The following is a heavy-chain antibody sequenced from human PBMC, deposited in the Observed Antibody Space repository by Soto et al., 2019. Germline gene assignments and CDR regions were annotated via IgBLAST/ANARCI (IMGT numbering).Heavy chain of an antibody. Sequence: ASVKVSCKASGYTFTGYYMHWVRQAPGQGLAWMGWINPNSGGTNYAQKFQGRVTMTRDTSISTAYMELSRLRSDDTAVYYCARGRSPHSSGWYGEGSVFDPWGQGTLVTVSS. J-gene: IGHJ5*02. V-gene: IGHV1-2*02. D-gene: IGHD6-19*01. CDR1: GYTFTGYY. CDR3: ARGRSPHSSGWYGEGSVFDP. CDR2: INPNSGGT.